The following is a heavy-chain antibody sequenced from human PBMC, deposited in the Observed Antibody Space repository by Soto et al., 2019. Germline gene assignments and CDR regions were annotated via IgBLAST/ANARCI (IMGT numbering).Heavy chain of an antibody. V-gene: IGHV4-31*03. Sequence: QVQLQESGPGLVKPSQTLSLTCTVSGGSISSGGYYWSWIRQHPGKGLEWIGCIYYSGSTYYNPSLKSRHTISVDTSNNQLSLKLSAVTAADTAVYYCARDHYGSGTAAWGQGTLVTVSS. J-gene: IGHJ4*02. D-gene: IGHD3-10*01. CDR3: ARDHYGSGTAA. CDR2: IYYSGST. CDR1: GGSISSGGYY.